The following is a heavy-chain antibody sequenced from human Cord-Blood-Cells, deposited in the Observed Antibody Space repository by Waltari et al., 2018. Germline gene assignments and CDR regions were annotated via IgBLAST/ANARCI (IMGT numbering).Heavy chain of an antibody. CDR1: GYTFTGYY. D-gene: IGHD2-2*01. CDR3: AGCSSTSCYVAFDI. Sequence: QVQLVQSGAEVKKPGASVKVSCKASGYTFTGYYMHWVRQAPGQGLEWMGRINPNSGGTNYAQKFQGRVTMTRDTSISRAYMELSRLRSDDTAVYYCAGCSSTSCYVAFDIWGQGTMVTVSS. CDR2: INPNSGGT. V-gene: IGHV1-2*06. J-gene: IGHJ3*02.